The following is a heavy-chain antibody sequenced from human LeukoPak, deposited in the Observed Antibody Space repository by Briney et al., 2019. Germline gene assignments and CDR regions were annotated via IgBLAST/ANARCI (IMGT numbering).Heavy chain of an antibody. J-gene: IGHJ1*01. V-gene: IGHV3-74*01. Sequence: AGSLRLSCAASGFTFSSYWMHWVRQAPGKGLVWVSRIKSDGKTNYADSVKGRFTISRDNAKNTVSLQMNSLRAEDTGVYYCARAPSEIGGYYPEYFRHWGQGALVTAYS. CDR1: GFTFSSYW. CDR3: ARAPSEIGGYYPEYFRH. D-gene: IGHD3-22*01. CDR2: IKSDGKT.